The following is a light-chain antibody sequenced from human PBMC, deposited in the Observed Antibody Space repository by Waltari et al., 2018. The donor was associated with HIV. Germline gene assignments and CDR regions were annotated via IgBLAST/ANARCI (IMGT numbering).Light chain of an antibody. CDR3: QKYNSVVT. J-gene: IGKJ4*01. CDR2: SAS. Sequence: DFQMTQSPSSLSASVGERVTITCRASQDIRHCVAWYQQKSGRVPKLLIHSASTLQSGVPSRFSGTGSGTEFTLTISSLQPDDVATYYCQKYNSVVTFGGGTKVEL. CDR1: QDIRHC. V-gene: IGKV1-27*01.